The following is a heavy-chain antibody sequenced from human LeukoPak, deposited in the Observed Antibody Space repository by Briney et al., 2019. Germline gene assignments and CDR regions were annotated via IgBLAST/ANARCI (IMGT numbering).Heavy chain of an antibody. CDR2: INPNSGGT. J-gene: IGHJ6*02. V-gene: IGHV1-2*04. Sequence: ASVKVSCKASGYTFTGYYMHWVRQAPGQGLEWMGWINPNSGGTNYAQKFQGWVTMTRDTSISTAYMELSRLRSDDTAVYYCARGSPQKSYYYYYGMDVWGQGTTVTVSS. CDR3: ARGSPQKSYYYYYGMDV. CDR1: GYTFTGYY.